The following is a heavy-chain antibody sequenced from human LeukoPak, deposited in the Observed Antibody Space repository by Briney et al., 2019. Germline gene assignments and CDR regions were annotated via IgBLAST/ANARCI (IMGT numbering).Heavy chain of an antibody. CDR1: GFTFSSYG. CDR3: AKDRQLGLDY. V-gene: IGHV3-30*18. Sequence: TGRSLRLSCAASGFTFSSYGMHWVRQAPGKGLEWVAVISYDGSNKYYADSGKGRFTISRDNSKNTLYLQMNSLRPEDTAVYYCAKDRQLGLDYWAREPWSPSPQ. D-gene: IGHD1-1*01. CDR2: ISYDGSNK. J-gene: IGHJ4*02.